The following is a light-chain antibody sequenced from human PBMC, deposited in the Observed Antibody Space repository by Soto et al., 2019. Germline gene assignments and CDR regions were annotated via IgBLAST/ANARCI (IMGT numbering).Light chain of an antibody. V-gene: IGKV1-6*01. CDR3: LQEYNIPPT. CDR1: QGIRND. CDR2: EAS. Sequence: AIQVTQSPSSLAASVGDRVTITCRASQGIRNDLGWYQQKPGKAPKLLIYEASSLQSGVPPRFSGSGSGTDFTLTISNFHPEDFATSYCLQEYNIPPTSRQGTKVYIK. J-gene: IGKJ1*01.